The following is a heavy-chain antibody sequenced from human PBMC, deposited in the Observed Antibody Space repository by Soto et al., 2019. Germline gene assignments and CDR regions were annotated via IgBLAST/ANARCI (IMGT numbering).Heavy chain of an antibody. CDR2: IYYSGST. V-gene: IGHV4-39*01. D-gene: IGHD5-12*01. CDR3: ARFSVATGWFDP. J-gene: IGHJ5*02. Sequence: SETLSLTCTVSGGSISSSSYYWGWIRQPPGKGLEWIGSIYYSGSTYYNPSLKSRVTISVDTSKNQFSLKLSSVTAADTAVYYCARFSVATGWFDPWGQGTLVTVS. CDR1: GGSISSSSYY.